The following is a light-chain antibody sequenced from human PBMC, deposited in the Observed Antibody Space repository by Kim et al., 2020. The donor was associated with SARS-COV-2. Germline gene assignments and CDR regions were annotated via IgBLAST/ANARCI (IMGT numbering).Light chain of an antibody. CDR3: QQYNSYPYT. CDR1: QSISRG. CDR2: DAS. V-gene: IGKV1-5*01. J-gene: IGKJ2*01. Sequence: SASGRDRVPNTCQDSQSISRGLAWYQQKPGKAPKLRIYDASSLESGVPSRFSGRGSGTEFTLTISSLQPDDFATYYCQQYNSYPYTFGQGTRLEIK.